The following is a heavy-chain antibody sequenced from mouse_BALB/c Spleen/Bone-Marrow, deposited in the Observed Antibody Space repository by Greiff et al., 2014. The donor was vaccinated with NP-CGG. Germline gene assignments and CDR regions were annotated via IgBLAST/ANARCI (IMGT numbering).Heavy chain of an antibody. CDR2: IYPGDGDT. J-gene: IGHJ4*01. V-gene: IGHV1-82*01. CDR1: GYAFSSSW. Sequence: VKLVESGPELVKPGASVKISCKASGYAFSSSWMNWVKQRPRQGLEWIGRIYPGDGDTKYNGKFKGKATLTADKSSSTAYMRLSSLTSVDSAVYFCARSDGYRDMDYWGQGTPVTVSS. D-gene: IGHD2-3*01. CDR3: ARSDGYRDMDY.